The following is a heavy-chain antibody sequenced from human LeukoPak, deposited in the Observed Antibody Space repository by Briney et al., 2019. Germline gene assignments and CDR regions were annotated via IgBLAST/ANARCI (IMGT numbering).Heavy chain of an antibody. D-gene: IGHD3-22*01. CDR2: IIPILGIA. CDR3: ASPSPDDYYDSSGYSSYYFDY. CDR1: GGTFSSYA. V-gene: IGHV1-69*04. J-gene: IGHJ4*02. Sequence: SVKVSCKASGGTFSSYAISWVRQAPGQGLEWMGRIIPILGIANYAQKFQGRDTITADKSTSTAYMELSSLRSEDTAVYYCASPSPDDYYDSSGYSSYYFDYWGQGTLVTVSS.